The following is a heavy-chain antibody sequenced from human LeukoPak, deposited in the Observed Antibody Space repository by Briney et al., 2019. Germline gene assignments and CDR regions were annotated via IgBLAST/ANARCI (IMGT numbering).Heavy chain of an antibody. CDR1: GYTFTSYG. CDR2: ISAYNDNT. Sequence: ASVKVSCKGSGYTFTSYGISWVRQAPGQGLEWMGWISAYNDNTNYAQKFQGRDTMTIEISTSTAYMELTSLRSDDTAVYYCARGNYYGSGTYDLDYWGQGTLVTVSS. J-gene: IGHJ4*02. V-gene: IGHV1-18*01. D-gene: IGHD3-10*01. CDR3: ARGNYYGSGTYDLDY.